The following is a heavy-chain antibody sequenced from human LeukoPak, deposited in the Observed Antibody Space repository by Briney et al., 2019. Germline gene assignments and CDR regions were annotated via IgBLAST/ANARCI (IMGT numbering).Heavy chain of an antibody. CDR3: ARVRLGGMDV. CDR2: IYYSGST. Sequence: SETLTLTCTVSGGSISSYYWSWIRQPPGKGLEWIGYIYYSGSTNYNPSLKSRVTISVDTSKNQFSLKLSSVTAADTAVYYCARVRLGGMDVWGKGTTVTVSS. D-gene: IGHD1-26*01. J-gene: IGHJ6*03. V-gene: IGHV4-59*01. CDR1: GGSISSYY.